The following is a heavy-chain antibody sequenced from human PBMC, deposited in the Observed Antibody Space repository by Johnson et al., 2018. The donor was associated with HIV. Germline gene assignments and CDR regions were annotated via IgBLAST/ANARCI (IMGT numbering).Heavy chain of an antibody. Sequence: QVQVVESGGGVVQPGGSLRLSCAASGFTFSSYGMHWVRQAPGKGLEWVSVIYSGGSTYYADSVKGRFTISRDNSKNTLYLQMNSLRAEDTAVYYCARRSSGWYGAFDIWGQGTMVTVSS. V-gene: IGHV3-NL1*01. CDR2: IYSGGST. J-gene: IGHJ3*02. CDR1: GFTFSSYG. D-gene: IGHD6-19*01. CDR3: ARRSSGWYGAFDI.